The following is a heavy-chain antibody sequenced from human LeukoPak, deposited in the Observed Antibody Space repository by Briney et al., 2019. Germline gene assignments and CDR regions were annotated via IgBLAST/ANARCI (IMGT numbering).Heavy chain of an antibody. D-gene: IGHD2-2*01. Sequence: ASVKVSCKASGGTFSSYAISWVRQAPGQGLEWMGGIIPIFGTANYAQKFQGRVTITADESTSTAYMELSSLRSEDTAVYYCATDFDCSSTSCPGAFDIWGQGTMVTVSS. CDR1: GGTFSSYA. CDR2: IIPIFGTA. J-gene: IGHJ3*02. CDR3: ATDFDCSSTSCPGAFDI. V-gene: IGHV1-69*01.